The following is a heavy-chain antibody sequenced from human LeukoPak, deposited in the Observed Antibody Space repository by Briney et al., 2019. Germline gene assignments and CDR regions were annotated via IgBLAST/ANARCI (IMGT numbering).Heavy chain of an antibody. CDR2: IYYSGST. CDR1: GGSISSYY. Sequence: SETLSLTCTVSGGSISSYYWSWIRQPPGKGLEWIGYIYYSGSTNYNPSLKSRVTISVDTSKNQFSLKLSSVTAADTAVCYCARVREEYYFDYWGQGTLVTVSS. CDR3: ARVREEYYFDY. V-gene: IGHV4-59*01. J-gene: IGHJ4*02.